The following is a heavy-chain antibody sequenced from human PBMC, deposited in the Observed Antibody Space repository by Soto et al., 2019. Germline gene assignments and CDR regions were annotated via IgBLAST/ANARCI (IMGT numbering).Heavy chain of an antibody. J-gene: IGHJ6*02. D-gene: IGHD6-13*01. V-gene: IGHV4-39*01. Sequence: PSETLSLPCTVSGDSISSSNYYWGWILQPPEKGLEWIGNIFYSRITYYLPSLKSRVTISVDTFKNQFSLKLSSVTAAEAAIYYCARHVGQQLRYYYYVLDVWGQGAAVTVSS. CDR1: GDSISSSNYY. CDR3: ARHVGQQLRYYYYVLDV. CDR2: IFYSRIT.